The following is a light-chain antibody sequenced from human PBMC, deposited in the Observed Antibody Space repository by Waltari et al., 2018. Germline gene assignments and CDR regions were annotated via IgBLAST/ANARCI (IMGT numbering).Light chain of an antibody. Sequence: DIVMTQTPLSLPITPGEPASISCRSSQSLLQSNGNTYLHWYLQKPGQSPQLLIYGGSSRASGVPDRFSGSGSGTDFTLKISKVEAEDVGIYYCVQAIAFPLTFGGGTKVEMK. CDR2: GGS. CDR1: QSLLQSNGNTY. V-gene: IGKV2-40*01. J-gene: IGKJ4*01. CDR3: VQAIAFPLT.